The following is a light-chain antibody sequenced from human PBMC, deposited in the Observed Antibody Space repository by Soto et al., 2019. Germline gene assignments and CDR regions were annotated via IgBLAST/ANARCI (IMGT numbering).Light chain of an antibody. J-gene: IGKJ2*03. Sequence: DIQLTQSPSFLSASVGDRVTITCRASQDITSYLAWYQQKPGKAPNLLISVASTFQSGVPSRFSGSGSGTEFTLTISILQSEDFALYFCQQFNNLPYSFGQGTKLEIK. CDR2: VAS. CDR1: QDITSY. V-gene: IGKV1-9*01. CDR3: QQFNNLPYS.